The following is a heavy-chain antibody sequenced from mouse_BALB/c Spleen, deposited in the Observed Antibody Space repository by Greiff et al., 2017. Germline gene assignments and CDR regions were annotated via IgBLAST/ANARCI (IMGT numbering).Heavy chain of an antibody. V-gene: IGHV2-9*02. CDR2: IWAGGST. CDR1: GFSLTSYG. Sequence: VQLQESGPGLVAPSQSLSITCTVSGFSLTSYGVHWVRQPPGKGLEWLGVIWAGGSTNYNSALMSRLSISKDNSKSQVFLKMNSLQTDDTAMYYCARGGPSVRRGYAMDYWGQGTSVTVSS. D-gene: IGHD2-14*01. CDR3: ARGGPSVRRGYAMDY. J-gene: IGHJ4*01.